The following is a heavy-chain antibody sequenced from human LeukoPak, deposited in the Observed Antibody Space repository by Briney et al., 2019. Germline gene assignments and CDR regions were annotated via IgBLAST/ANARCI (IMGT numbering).Heavy chain of an antibody. D-gene: IGHD4-23*01. Sequence: SETLSLTCTVSGGSISSSSYYWGWIRQPPGKGLEWIGSIYYSGSTYYNPSLKSRVTISVDTSKNQFSLKLSSVTAADTAVYYCASTDNGGYPGPDYWGQGTLVTVSS. CDR2: IYYSGST. CDR1: GGSISSSSYY. CDR3: ASTDNGGYPGPDY. V-gene: IGHV4-39*01. J-gene: IGHJ4*02.